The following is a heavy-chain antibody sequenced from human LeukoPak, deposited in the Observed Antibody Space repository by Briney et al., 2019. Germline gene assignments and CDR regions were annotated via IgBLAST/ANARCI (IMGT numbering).Heavy chain of an antibody. CDR1: GGSISSYY. CDR2: IYYSGSA. D-gene: IGHD3-3*01. J-gene: IGHJ6*02. V-gene: IGHV4-59*06. Sequence: SETLSLTCTVSGGSISSYYWSWIRQPAGKGLEWIGYIYYSGSAYYNPSLKSRVAISVDTSKSQFSLKPSSVTAADTAVYYCARAGFWSGYDPYGMDVWGQGTTVTVSS. CDR3: ARAGFWSGYDPYGMDV.